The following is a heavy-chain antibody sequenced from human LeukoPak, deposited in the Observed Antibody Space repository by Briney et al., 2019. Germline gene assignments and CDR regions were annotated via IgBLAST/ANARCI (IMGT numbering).Heavy chain of an antibody. CDR3: ARMDYDILTGYPYFDY. CDR2: TYYRSKWYN. V-gene: IGHV6-1*01. CDR1: GDSVSSNSAA. D-gene: IGHD3-9*01. Sequence: SQTLSLTCAISGDSVSSNSAAWNWIRQSPSRGLEWLGRTYYRSKWYNDYAVSVKSRITINPGTSKNQFSLQLNSVTPEDTAVYYCARMDYDILTGYPYFDYWGQGTLVTVSS. J-gene: IGHJ4*02.